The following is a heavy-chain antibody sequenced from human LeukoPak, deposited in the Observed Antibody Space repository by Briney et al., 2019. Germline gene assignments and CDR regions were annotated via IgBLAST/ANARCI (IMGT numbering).Heavy chain of an antibody. V-gene: IGHV4-59*08. D-gene: IGHD3-9*01. J-gene: IGHJ4*02. Sequence: PSETLSLTCTVSGGSISSYYWSWIRQPPGKGLEWIGYIYYSGSTYYNPSLKSRVTISVDTSKNQFSLKLSSVTAADTAVYYCARGLPYDILTGYYNPEDYWGQGTLVTVSS. CDR1: GGSISSYY. CDR3: ARGLPYDILTGYYNPEDY. CDR2: IYYSGST.